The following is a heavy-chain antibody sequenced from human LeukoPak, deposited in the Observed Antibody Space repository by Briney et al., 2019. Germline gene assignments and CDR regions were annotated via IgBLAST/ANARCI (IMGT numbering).Heavy chain of an antibody. J-gene: IGHJ4*02. CDR2: IYYSGST. D-gene: IGHD3-22*01. V-gene: IGHV4-59*12. CDR1: GGSISSYY. Sequence: SETLSLTCTVSGGSISSYYWSWIRQPPGKGLEWIGYIYYSGSTNYNPSLKSRVTISEDTPKNQFSLKLSSVTAADTAVYYCARGLDYYDSSGYLGYWGQGTLVTVSS. CDR3: ARGLDYYDSSGYLGY.